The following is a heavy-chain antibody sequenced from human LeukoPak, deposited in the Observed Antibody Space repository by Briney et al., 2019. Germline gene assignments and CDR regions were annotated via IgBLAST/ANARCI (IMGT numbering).Heavy chain of an antibody. CDR3: ARRTRYCSPASCHFDY. D-gene: IGHD2-2*01. CDR2: IYYNGST. J-gene: IGHJ4*02. V-gene: IGHV4-59*08. Sequence: PSETLSLTCTVSGAFISSYQWSWIRLPPGKGLEWIGYIYYNGSTNYSPSLKSRVTISVDTSKNQFSLKLRSVTAADTAVYYCARRTRYCSPASCHFDYWGQGTLVTVSS. CDR1: GAFISSYQ.